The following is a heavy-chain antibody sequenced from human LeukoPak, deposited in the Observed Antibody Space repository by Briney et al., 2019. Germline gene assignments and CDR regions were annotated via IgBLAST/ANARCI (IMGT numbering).Heavy chain of an antibody. CDR2: ISDSGSN. Sequence: SETLSLTCTVSGGSTSSHYWSWIRQPPGKGLEWIGYISDSGSNDYNPSLKSRIVMSVETSKNQFSLKLNSVTAADMAVYFCARGGRKGVYAFDVWGQGTMVTVSS. V-gene: IGHV4-4*09. CDR1: GGSTSSHY. D-gene: IGHD1-14*01. J-gene: IGHJ3*01. CDR3: ARGGRKGVYAFDV.